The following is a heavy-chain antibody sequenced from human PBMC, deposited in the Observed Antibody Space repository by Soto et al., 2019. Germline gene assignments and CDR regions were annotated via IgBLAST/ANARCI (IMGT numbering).Heavy chain of an antibody. V-gene: IGHV4-59*01. CDR1: GGSISSYY. D-gene: IGHD3-3*02. J-gene: IGHJ6*03. CDR3: ARVAYLDGHYYYYYMDV. Sequence: SETLSLTCTVSGGSISSYYWSWIRQPPGKGLGWIGYIYYSGSTNYNPSLKSRVTISVDTSKNQFSLKLSSVTAADTAVYYCARVAYLDGHYYYYYMDVWGKGTTVTVSS. CDR2: IYYSGST.